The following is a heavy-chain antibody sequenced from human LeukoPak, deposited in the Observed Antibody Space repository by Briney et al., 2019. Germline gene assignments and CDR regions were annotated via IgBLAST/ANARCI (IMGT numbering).Heavy chain of an antibody. J-gene: IGHJ6*02. V-gene: IGHV3-23*01. Sequence: PGGSLRLSCAASGFTFRVYSMSWVRQAPGKGLEWVSSISDNGVTTSYADSVKGRFTVSRDNSKNMVYLQMNSLRAEDTALYYCAKTRGNSFYYYAMDVWGQGTTVTVSS. CDR2: ISDNGVTT. D-gene: IGHD4-23*01. CDR1: GFTFRVYS. CDR3: AKTRGNSFYYYAMDV.